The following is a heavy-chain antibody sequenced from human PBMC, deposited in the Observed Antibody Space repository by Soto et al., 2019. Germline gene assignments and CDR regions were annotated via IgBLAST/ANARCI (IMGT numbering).Heavy chain of an antibody. CDR1: RGRVTSYW. V-gene: IGHV5-10-1*01. D-gene: IGHD3-3*01. CDR2: IDPSDSYT. Sequence: GQSLKLSCKGSRGRVTSYWSSWERQKSGKGLEWMGRIDPSDSYTNYSPSFQGHVTISADKSISTAYLQWSSLKASDTAMYYCARQYYDFWSGYWNFDYWGQGTLVTV. CDR3: ARQYYDFWSGYWNFDY. J-gene: IGHJ4*02.